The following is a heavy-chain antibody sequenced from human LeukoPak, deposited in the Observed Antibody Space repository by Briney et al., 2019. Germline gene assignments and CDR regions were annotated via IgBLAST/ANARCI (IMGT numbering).Heavy chain of an antibody. D-gene: IGHD1-26*01. CDR1: GFTFSSYS. V-gene: IGHV3-21*06. Sequence: GGSLRLSCEASGFTFSSYSMNWVRQAPGKGLEWVSSISSSSSYIYYADSVKGRFTISRDSAKNSLYLQMNSLRAEDTAVYYCARGSEWELLSCDYWGQGTLVTVSS. CDR2: ISSSSSYI. J-gene: IGHJ4*02. CDR3: ARGSEWELLSCDY.